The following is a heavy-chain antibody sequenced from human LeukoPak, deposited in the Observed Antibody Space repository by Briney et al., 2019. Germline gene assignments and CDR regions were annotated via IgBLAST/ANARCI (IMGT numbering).Heavy chain of an antibody. CDR2: INHSGST. CDR1: GGSFSGYS. D-gene: IGHD4-17*01. Sequence: SETLSLTCDVYGGSFSGYSWSWIRQPPGKGLEWIGEINHSGSTNYNPSLKSRVTISVDTSKNQFSLKLSSVTAADTAVYYCAREPRATMTTVTSGGYYYMDVWGKGTTVTVSS. CDR3: AREPRATMTTVTSGGYYYMDV. J-gene: IGHJ6*03. V-gene: IGHV4-34*01.